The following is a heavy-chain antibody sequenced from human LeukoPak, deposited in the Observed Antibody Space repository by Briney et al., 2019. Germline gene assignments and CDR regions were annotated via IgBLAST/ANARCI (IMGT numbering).Heavy chain of an antibody. CDR2: INKDGSEK. CDR1: GFTFSSYW. J-gene: IGHJ4*02. V-gene: IGHV3-7*03. Sequence: GGSLRLSCAASGFTFSSYWMSWVRQAPGKGPEWVANINKDGSEKYYVDSLKGRFTISRDNAENSLYLQMNSLRAEDTAVYYCATYSTGRYKGLEYWGQGTLVTVSS. CDR3: ATYSTGRYKGLEY. D-gene: IGHD6-19*01.